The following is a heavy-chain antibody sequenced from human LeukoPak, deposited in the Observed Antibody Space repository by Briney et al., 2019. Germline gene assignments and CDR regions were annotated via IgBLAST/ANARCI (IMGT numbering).Heavy chain of an antibody. V-gene: IGHV1-69*04. CDR3: AREELGPSAFDI. D-gene: IGHD1-26*01. Sequence: SVKVSCKASGGTFSSYAISWVRQAPGQGLEWMGRIIPILGIANYAQKFQGRVTITADKSTSTAYMELSSPRSEDTAVYYCAREELGPSAFDIWGQGTMVTVSS. J-gene: IGHJ3*02. CDR1: GGTFSSYA. CDR2: IIPILGIA.